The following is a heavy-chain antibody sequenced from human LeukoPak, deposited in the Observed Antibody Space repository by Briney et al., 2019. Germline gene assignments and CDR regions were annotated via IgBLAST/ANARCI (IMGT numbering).Heavy chain of an antibody. CDR2: ISSNGGST. Sequence: GGSLRLFCAASGFTFSSYAMQWVRQAPGKGLEYVSAISSNGGSTYYANSVKGRFTISRDNSKNTLYLQMGSLRAEDMAVYYCARGSGYYGFGDYYYYGMDVWGQGTTVTVSS. CDR3: ARGSGYYGFGDYYYYGMDV. CDR1: GFTFSSYA. D-gene: IGHD3-3*01. V-gene: IGHV3-64*01. J-gene: IGHJ6*02.